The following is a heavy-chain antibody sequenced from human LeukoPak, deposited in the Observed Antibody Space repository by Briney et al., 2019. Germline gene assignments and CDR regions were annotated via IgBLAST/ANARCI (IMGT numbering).Heavy chain of an antibody. J-gene: IGHJ4*02. V-gene: IGHV3-23*01. D-gene: IGHD2-8*02. CDR3: TKAPLRSCSGAFCYPFDY. CDR2: TVGGRPDT. CDR1: GFTFNNYA. Sequence: GGSLRLSCEASGFTFNNYAMSWVRQTPGKGLEWVVATVGGRPDTYHADSVKGRFTVSRDDSRSTLFLQMNSLRVEDTAVYYCTKAPLRSCSGAFCYPFDYWGQGTLVTVSS.